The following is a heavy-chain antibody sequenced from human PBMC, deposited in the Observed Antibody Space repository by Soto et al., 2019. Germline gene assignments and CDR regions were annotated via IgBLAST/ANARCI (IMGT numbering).Heavy chain of an antibody. D-gene: IGHD2-2*01. J-gene: IGHJ6*02. CDR2: ISAYNGNT. CDR3: AREDIVVVPAAYYYYYYGMDV. V-gene: IGHV1-18*01. CDR1: GYTFTSYG. Sequence: ASVKVSCKASGYTFTSYGISWLRQAPGQGLEWMGWISAYNGNTNYAQKLQGRVTMTTDTSTSTAYMELRSLRSDDTAVYYCAREDIVVVPAAYYYYYYGMDVWGQGTTVTVSS.